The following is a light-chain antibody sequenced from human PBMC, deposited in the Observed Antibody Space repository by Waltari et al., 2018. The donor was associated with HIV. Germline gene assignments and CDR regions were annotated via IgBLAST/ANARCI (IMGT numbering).Light chain of an antibody. V-gene: IGLV1-44*01. Sequence: QSVLTQPPSASGTPGQRVTISCSGSSSNIATNTVNWYQQLPGTDPKLLIYTNNQRPSGGLARFSGSKSGTSASLAISGLQSDDDADDYCATWDDRLNGWVFGGGTRLTVL. CDR1: SSNIATNT. J-gene: IGLJ3*02. CDR2: TNN. CDR3: ATWDDRLNGWV.